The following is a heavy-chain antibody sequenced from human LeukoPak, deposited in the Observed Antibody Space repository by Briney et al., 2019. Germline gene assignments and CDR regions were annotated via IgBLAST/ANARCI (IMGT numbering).Heavy chain of an antibody. CDR2: ISNNGGYT. CDR1: GLTFSSYA. CDR3: AKQLGYCSDGSCYFPY. Sequence: GGSLRLSCAASGLTFSSYAMGWVRQAPGKGLEWVSAISNNGGYTYYADSVQGRFTISRDNSKSTLCLQMNSLRAEDTAVYYCAKQLGYCSDGSCYFPYWGQGTLVTVSS. J-gene: IGHJ4*02. D-gene: IGHD2-15*01. V-gene: IGHV3-23*01.